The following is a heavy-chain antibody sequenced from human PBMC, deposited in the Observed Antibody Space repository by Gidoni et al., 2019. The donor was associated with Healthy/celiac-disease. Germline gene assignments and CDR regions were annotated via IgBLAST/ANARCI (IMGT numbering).Heavy chain of an antibody. CDR3: ASNLLQPNPDY. Sequence: QVQLVESGGGVVQPGRSLRLSCAASGFTFSSYAMHWVRQAPGKGLEWVTVISYDGSNKYYADSVKGRFTISRDNSKNTLYLQMNSLRAEDTAVYYCASNLLQPNPDYWGQGTLVTVSS. CDR1: GFTFSSYA. CDR2: ISYDGSNK. D-gene: IGHD1-26*01. J-gene: IGHJ4*02. V-gene: IGHV3-30-3*01.